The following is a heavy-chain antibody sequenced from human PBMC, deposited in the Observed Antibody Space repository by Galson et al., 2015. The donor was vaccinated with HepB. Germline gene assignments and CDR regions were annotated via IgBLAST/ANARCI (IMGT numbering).Heavy chain of an antibody. V-gene: IGHV1-18*01. CDR2: ISAYNGNT. J-gene: IGHJ3*02. D-gene: IGHD6-25*01. CDR3: ARGAAGGFGAFDI. CDR1: GGTFSSYT. Sequence: SVKVSCKASGGTFSSYTISWVRQAPGQGLEWMGWISAYNGNTNYAQKLQGRVTMTTDTSTSTAYMELRSLRSDDTAVYYCARGAAGGFGAFDIWGQGTMVTVSS.